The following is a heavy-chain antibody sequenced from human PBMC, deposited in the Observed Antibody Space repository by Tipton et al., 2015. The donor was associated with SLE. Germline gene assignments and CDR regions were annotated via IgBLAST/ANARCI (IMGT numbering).Heavy chain of an antibody. V-gene: IGHV4-38-2*01. CDR2: FYHRGTT. D-gene: IGHD6-6*01. CDR1: GHSISSGFY. J-gene: IGHJ2*01. CDR3: ATLVGGHASSSRVVWYFDL. Sequence: TLSLTCSVSGHSISSGFYWDWIRQSPGKGLEWIGNFYHRGTTYYNPSLKSRVTISADTSKNHLSLKLTSVTAADTAVYYCATLVGGHASSSRVVWYFDLWGRGTLVTVSS.